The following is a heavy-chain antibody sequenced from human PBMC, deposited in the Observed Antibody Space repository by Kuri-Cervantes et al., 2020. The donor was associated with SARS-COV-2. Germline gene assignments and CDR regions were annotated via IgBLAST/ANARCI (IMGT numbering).Heavy chain of an antibody. V-gene: IGHV5-51*01. CDR1: GYNFTTYW. CDR2: IYPGDSDT. J-gene: IGHJ4*02. Sequence: KVSCKASGYNFTTYWIGWVRQMPGKGLEWMGIIYPGDSDTRYSPSFQGQVTISADKSINTAYLHWSSLKASDTAMYYCARQGYSSGWYDKIDYWGQGTLVTVSS. CDR3: ARQGYSSGWYDKIDY. D-gene: IGHD6-19*01.